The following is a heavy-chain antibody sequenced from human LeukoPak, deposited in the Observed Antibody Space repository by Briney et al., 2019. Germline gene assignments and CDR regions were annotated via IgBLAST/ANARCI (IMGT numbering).Heavy chain of an antibody. Sequence: TLSLTCTVSSGSISSGGYYWSWIRQPPGKGLEWIGYIYHSGSTYYNPSLKSRVTISVDRSKNQFSLKLSSVTAADTAVYYCARCPGPYYYYMDVWGKGTTVTVSS. J-gene: IGHJ6*03. CDR2: IYHSGST. V-gene: IGHV4-30-2*01. CDR3: ARCPGPYYYYMDV. CDR1: SGSISSGGYY.